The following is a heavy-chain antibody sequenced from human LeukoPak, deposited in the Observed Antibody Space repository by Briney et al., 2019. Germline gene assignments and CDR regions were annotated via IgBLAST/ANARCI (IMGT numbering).Heavy chain of an antibody. Sequence: SETLSLTCTVSGGSIRSYYWSWIRQAPGKGLEWIGYIYYSGTTNYNPSLGSRVTISVDTSKQKFSLKLTSVTAADTAMYYCARGMGIRQRTNDFDYWGQGALVTVAS. D-gene: IGHD1/OR15-1a*01. J-gene: IGHJ4*02. CDR2: IYYSGTT. V-gene: IGHV4-59*01. CDR3: ARGMGIRQRTNDFDY. CDR1: GGSIRSYY.